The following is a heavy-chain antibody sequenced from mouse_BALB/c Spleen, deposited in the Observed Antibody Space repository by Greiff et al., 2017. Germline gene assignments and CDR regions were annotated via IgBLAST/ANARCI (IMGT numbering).Heavy chain of an antibody. Sequence: VQLKESGPGLVKPSQSLSLTCTVTGYSITSDYAWNWLRQFPGNKLEWMGYISYSGSTSYNPSLKSRISITRDTSKNQFFLQLNSVTTEDTATYYWARGGWFAYWGQGTLVTVSA. V-gene: IGHV3-2*02. CDR1: GYSITSDYA. CDR3: ARGGWFAY. J-gene: IGHJ3*01. CDR2: ISYSGST.